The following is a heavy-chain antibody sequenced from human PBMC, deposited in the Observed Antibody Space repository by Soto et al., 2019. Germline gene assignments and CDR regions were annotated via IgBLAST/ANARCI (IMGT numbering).Heavy chain of an antibody. CDR3: ARDRTDSGYYTNWLDP. V-gene: IGHV1-69*06. Sequence: ASVKVSCKASGGTFGSDAITWVRQAPGQGLEWVGRIIPIFGTTNYAQNLQGRVTISADKSTLTSYMELHSLTSDDTALYYCARDRTDSGYYTNWLDPWGQGTQVTVS. D-gene: IGHD3-22*01. CDR2: IIPIFGTT. J-gene: IGHJ5*02. CDR1: GGTFGSDA.